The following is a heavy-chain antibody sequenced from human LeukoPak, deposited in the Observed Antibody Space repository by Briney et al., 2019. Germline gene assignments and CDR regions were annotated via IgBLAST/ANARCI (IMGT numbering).Heavy chain of an antibody. D-gene: IGHD1-1*01. CDR1: GFTFSSYA. V-gene: IGHV3-30*01. Sequence: GRSLRLSCAASGFTFSSYAMHWVRQAPGKGLEWVAVISYDGSNKYYADSVKGRFTISRDNSKNTLYLQMNSLRAEDTAVYYCARGGTALNDYWGQGTLVSVSS. CDR3: ARGGTALNDY. J-gene: IGHJ4*02. CDR2: ISYDGSNK.